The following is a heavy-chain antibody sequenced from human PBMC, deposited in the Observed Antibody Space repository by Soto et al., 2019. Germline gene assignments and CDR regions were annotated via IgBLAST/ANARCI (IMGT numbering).Heavy chain of an antibody. CDR2: VNPGSGNA. CDR1: GYTFTNYE. D-gene: IGHD3-22*01. Sequence: VASVKVSCKASGYTFTNYEISWVRQATGQGLEWMGYVNPGSGNAGYAHNFQGRVTMTRNISISTVYMELSRLGSDDTAIYYCARMASSGSLNWFDPWGQGTLVTVSS. CDR3: ARMASSGSLNWFDP. J-gene: IGHJ5*02. V-gene: IGHV1-8*02.